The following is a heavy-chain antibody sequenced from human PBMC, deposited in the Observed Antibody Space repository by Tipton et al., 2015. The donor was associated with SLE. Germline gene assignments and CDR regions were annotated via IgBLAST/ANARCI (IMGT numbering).Heavy chain of an antibody. Sequence: SLRLSCAASGFTFSSYDMHWVRQAPGKGLEWVANINQDGSEKYYVDSVKGRFTISRDNVKNSLYLQMNSLRAEDTAVYYCARSVWGSYRYYYFDYWGQGTLVTVSS. CDR1: GFTFSSYD. D-gene: IGHD3-16*02. CDR3: ARSVWGSYRYYYFDY. J-gene: IGHJ4*02. CDR2: INQDGSEK. V-gene: IGHV3-7*03.